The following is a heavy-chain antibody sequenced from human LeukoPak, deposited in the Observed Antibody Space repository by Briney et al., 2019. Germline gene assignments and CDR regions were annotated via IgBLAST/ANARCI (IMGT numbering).Heavy chain of an antibody. J-gene: IGHJ4*02. CDR2: ISGGGTHI. CDR1: GFTFSSYA. V-gene: IGHV3-21*01. CDR3: ARDTGDGGGILDY. D-gene: IGHD2-21*01. Sequence: PGGSLRLSCAASGFTFSSYAMSWVRQAPGKGLEWVSSISGGGTHIYNADSVNGRFTISRDNAKNSLYLDMNNLRAEDTAVYYCARDTGDGGGILDYRGQGTLVIVSS.